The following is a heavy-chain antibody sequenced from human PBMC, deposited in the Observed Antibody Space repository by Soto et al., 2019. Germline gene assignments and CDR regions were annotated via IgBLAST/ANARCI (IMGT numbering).Heavy chain of an antibody. J-gene: IGHJ5*02. V-gene: IGHV3-9*01. CDR1: GFTFDDYA. Sequence: GGSLRLSCAASGFTFDDYAMHWVRQAPGKGLEWVSGISWNSGSIGYADSVKGRFTISRDNAKNSLYLQMNSLRAEDTALYYCAKGRGSWYFYWFDHWGQGTLVTVSS. CDR3: AKGRGSWYFYWFDH. CDR2: ISWNSGSI. D-gene: IGHD6-13*01.